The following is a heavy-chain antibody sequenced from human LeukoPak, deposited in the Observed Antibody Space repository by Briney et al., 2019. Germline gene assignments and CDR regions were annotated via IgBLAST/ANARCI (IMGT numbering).Heavy chain of an antibody. Sequence: GGSLGLSCAASGFTFSSYAMHWVRQAPGKGLEWVAVISYDGSNKYYADSVKGRFTISRDNSKNTLYLQMNSLRAEDTAVYYCARDSDYHLDYWGQGTLVTVSS. V-gene: IGHV3-30-3*01. CDR1: GFTFSSYA. D-gene: IGHD4-11*01. CDR2: ISYDGSNK. J-gene: IGHJ4*02. CDR3: ARDSDYHLDY.